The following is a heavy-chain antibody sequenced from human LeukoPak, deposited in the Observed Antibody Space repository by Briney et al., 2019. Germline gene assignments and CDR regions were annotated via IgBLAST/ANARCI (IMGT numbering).Heavy chain of an antibody. V-gene: IGHV4-34*01. D-gene: IGHD6-13*01. Sequence: SSETLSLTCAVYGGSFSGYCWSWIRQPPGKGLEWIGEINHSGSTNYNPSLKSRVTISVDTSKNQFSLKLSSVTAADTAVYYCARVSSSSWGGYFDYWGQGTLVTVSS. CDR2: INHSGST. CDR1: GGSFSGYC. J-gene: IGHJ4*02. CDR3: ARVSSSSWGGYFDY.